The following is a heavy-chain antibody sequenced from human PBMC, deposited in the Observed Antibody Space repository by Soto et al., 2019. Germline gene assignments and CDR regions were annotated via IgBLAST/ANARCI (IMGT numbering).Heavy chain of an antibody. V-gene: IGHV4-38-2*02. CDR3: ARVHVMVVAGSTFDY. J-gene: IGHJ4*01. CDR2: IYHGGTT. Sequence: SETLSLTCTVSGYSIISGSYWALIRQPPGKGPEWIASIYHGGTTFYNPSLKSRITIPVDTSNNQFSLKLTSVTAADTAVYYCARVHVMVVAGSTFDYWGHGTLVTVSS. D-gene: IGHD6-19*01. CDR1: GYSIISGSY.